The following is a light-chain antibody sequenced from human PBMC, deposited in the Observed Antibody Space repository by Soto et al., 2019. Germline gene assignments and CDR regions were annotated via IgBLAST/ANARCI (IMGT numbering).Light chain of an antibody. CDR3: NSYTTLSNRV. J-gene: IGLJ1*01. Sequence: QSVLTQPASVSGSPGQSITISCTGTSTDIGAYNYVSWYQQHPGKAPKLLIYDVTNRPSGVSNRLSGSKSGNTASLTISGLQAEDEANYYCNSYTTLSNRVFGTGTKVTVL. V-gene: IGLV2-14*01. CDR2: DVT. CDR1: STDIGAYNY.